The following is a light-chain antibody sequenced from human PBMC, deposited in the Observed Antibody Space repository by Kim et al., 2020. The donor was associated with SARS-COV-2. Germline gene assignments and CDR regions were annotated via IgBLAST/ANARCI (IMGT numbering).Light chain of an antibody. V-gene: IGKV3D-15*03. CDR3: QEYNSWPALS. CDR2: DTS. J-gene: IGKJ4*01. CDR1: HSVSSN. Sequence: SPGERAPLSCRASHSVSSNVAWYQQKPGQAPRLLIYDTSIRASGIPARFSGIGSGTEFTLTISALQSEDFAVYYCQEYNSWPALSFGGGTKVDI.